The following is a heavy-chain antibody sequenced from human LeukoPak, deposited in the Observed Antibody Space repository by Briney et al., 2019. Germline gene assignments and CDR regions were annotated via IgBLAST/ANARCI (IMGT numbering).Heavy chain of an antibody. CDR2: IYSGSGYI. Sequence: GSLRLSCAASGFTFSIYTMNWVRQAPGKGLEWVSSIYSGSGYIHYADSVRGRFTISRDNAENSLYLQMNSLRAEDTAVYYCARDGGGAYDYWGQGALVTVSS. CDR3: ARDGGGAYDY. CDR1: GFTFSIYT. V-gene: IGHV3-21*01. D-gene: IGHD3-10*01. J-gene: IGHJ4*02.